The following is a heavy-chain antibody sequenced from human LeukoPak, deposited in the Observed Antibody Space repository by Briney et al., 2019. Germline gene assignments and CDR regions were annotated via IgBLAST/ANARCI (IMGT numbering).Heavy chain of an antibody. D-gene: IGHD2-2*01. CDR2: INPNSGGT. CDR3: ALLPDIVVVPANDY. V-gene: IGHV1-2*02. Sequence: ASVKVSCKASGYTFTGYYMHWVRQAPGQGLEWMGWINPNSGGTNYAQKFQGRVTMTRDTSISTAYMELSRLRSDDTAVYYCALLPDIVVVPANDYWGQGTLVTASS. CDR1: GYTFTGYY. J-gene: IGHJ4*02.